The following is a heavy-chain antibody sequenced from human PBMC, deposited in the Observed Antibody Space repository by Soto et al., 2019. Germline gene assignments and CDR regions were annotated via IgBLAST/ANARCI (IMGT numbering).Heavy chain of an antibody. D-gene: IGHD6-19*01. CDR1: GFTFSSYA. Sequence: QVQLVESGGGVVQPGRSLRLSCAASGFTFSSYAMHWVRQAPGKGLEWVAVISYDGSNKYYADSVKGRFTISRDNSKNTLYLQMNSLRAEDTAVYYCARGAKIRVWQQWLGPPFDSWGQGTLVTVSS. CDR2: ISYDGSNK. V-gene: IGHV3-30-3*01. CDR3: ARGAKIRVWQQWLGPPFDS. J-gene: IGHJ4*02.